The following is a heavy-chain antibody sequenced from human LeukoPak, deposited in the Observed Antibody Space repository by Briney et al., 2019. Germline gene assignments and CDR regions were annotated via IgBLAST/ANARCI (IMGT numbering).Heavy chain of an antibody. CDR1: GYTFTGYY. CDR3: ARDGPAAYA. D-gene: IGHD3-16*01. J-gene: IGHJ4*02. Sequence: ASVKVSCKASGYTFTGYYMHWVRQAPGQGLEWMGWIDANTGNPTYAQAFTGRFVFSFDTSVSTAYLQISRLRAEDTAIYYCARDGPAAYAWGQGTLVTVSS. V-gene: IGHV7-4-1*02. CDR2: IDANTGNP.